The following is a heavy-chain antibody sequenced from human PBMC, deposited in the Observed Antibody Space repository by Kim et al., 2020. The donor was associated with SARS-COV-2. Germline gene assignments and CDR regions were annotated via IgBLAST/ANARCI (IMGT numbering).Heavy chain of an antibody. J-gene: IGHJ4*01. V-gene: IGHV3-33*05. CDR2: ISYDGSNK. Sequence: GGSLRLSCAASGFTFSSYGMHWVRQAPGKGLEWVAVISYDGSNKYYADSVKGRFTISRDNSKNTLYLQMNSLRAEDTAVYYCARDTEDCSSNTCYVDYWG. D-gene: IGHD2-2*01. CDR1: GFTFSSYG. CDR3: ARDTEDCSSNTCYVDY.